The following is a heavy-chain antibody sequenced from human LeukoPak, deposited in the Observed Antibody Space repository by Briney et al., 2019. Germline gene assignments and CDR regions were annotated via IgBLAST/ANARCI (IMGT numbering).Heavy chain of an antibody. Sequence: GGTLRLSCAASGFTFSSYGMSWVRQAPGKGLEWVSAISGSGGSTYYADSVEGRFTISRDNAKNTVFLQMSSLRAEDTAVYYCARRAGAYSHPYDYWGQGTLVTVSS. CDR2: ISGSGGST. CDR1: GFTFSSYG. V-gene: IGHV3-23*01. J-gene: IGHJ4*02. D-gene: IGHD4/OR15-4a*01. CDR3: ARRAGAYSHPYDY.